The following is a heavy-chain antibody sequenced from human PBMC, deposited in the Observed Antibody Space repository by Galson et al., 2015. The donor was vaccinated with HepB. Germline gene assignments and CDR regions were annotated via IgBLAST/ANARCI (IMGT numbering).Heavy chain of an antibody. D-gene: IGHD4-11*01. CDR3: ARDKDCSSRSPRGYFDY. Sequence: SVKVSCKASGYTFNSYDISWVRQAPGQGLEWMGWISADSGNTNYAQKLQGRVTMTADTSMSTAYMELRSLRSEDTPVYYCARDKDCSSRSPRGYFDYWGQGTLVTVSS. J-gene: IGHJ4*02. CDR1: GYTFNSYD. V-gene: IGHV1-18*04. CDR2: ISADSGNT.